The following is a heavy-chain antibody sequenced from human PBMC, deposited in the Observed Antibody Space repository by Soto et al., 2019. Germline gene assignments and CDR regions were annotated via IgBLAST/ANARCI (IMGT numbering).Heavy chain of an antibody. Sequence: ASVKVSCKAFGYTCTGYYMHWVRQAPGQGLAWMGWINNNSGGTNYAQTFQGRVTMTRHTSISTAYMELSRLRSDDTAVYYCARARAGSSELGVWGQGTMVTVYS. V-gene: IGHV1-2*02. D-gene: IGHD6-13*01. CDR2: INNNSGGT. CDR1: GYTCTGYY. J-gene: IGHJ6*02. CDR3: ARARAGSSELGV.